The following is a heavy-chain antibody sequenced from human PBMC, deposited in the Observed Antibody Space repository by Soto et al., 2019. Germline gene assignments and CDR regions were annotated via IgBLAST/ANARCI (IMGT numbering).Heavy chain of an antibody. Sequence: GESLKISCKGSGYSFTSYWIGWVRQMPGKGLEWMGIIYPGDSDTRYSPSFQGQVTISADKSISTAYLQWSSLKASDTAMYYCARHGSSYGPIYYYYGMDVWGQGTTVPVSS. CDR2: IYPGDSDT. CDR1: GYSFTSYW. V-gene: IGHV5-51*01. J-gene: IGHJ6*02. D-gene: IGHD5-18*01. CDR3: ARHGSSYGPIYYYYGMDV.